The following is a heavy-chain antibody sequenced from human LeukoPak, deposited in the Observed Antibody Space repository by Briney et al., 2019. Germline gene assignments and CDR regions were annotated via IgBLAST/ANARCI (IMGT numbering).Heavy chain of an antibody. CDR2: ISDSGGST. J-gene: IGHJ4*02. D-gene: IGHD4-17*01. CDR1: GFTFSSYA. Sequence: GGSLRLSCVASGFTFSSYAMSWVRQAPGKGLEWVSAISDSGGSTYCADSVKGRFTISRDNPKNTLYLQMNSLRAEDTAVYYCAKDLTTLTTFFDYWGQGTLVTVSS. V-gene: IGHV3-23*01. CDR3: AKDLTTLTTFFDY.